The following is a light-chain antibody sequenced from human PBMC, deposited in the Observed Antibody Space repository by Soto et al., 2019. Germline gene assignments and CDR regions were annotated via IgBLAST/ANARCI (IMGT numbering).Light chain of an antibody. CDR3: QQSYSTHPT. J-gene: IGKJ1*01. CDR1: QSISSY. CDR2: AAS. Sequence: DIQMTQSPSSLSASVGDRVTITCRASQSISSYLNLYQQKPGKAPKLLIYAASSLQSGVPSRFSGSGSGTDFTLTISSLQPEDFATYYCQQSYSTHPTFGQGTKV. V-gene: IGKV1-39*01.